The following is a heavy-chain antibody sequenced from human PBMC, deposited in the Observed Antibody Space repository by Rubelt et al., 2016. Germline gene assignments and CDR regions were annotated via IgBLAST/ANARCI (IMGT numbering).Heavy chain of an antibody. CDR3: ARHDTGSFLFDF. CDR1: GGSISSSSYY. V-gene: IGHV4-39*07. J-gene: IGHJ4*02. D-gene: IGHD1-26*01. CDR2: IDHSGNT. Sequence: QLQLQESGPGLVKPSETLSLTCTVSGGSISSSSYYWGWIRQPPGKGLEWIGEIDHSGNTDYIPSLKSRVSISVDTSKKQISLKMSSVTAADTAVYYCARHDTGSFLFDFWGQGTPVTVSS.